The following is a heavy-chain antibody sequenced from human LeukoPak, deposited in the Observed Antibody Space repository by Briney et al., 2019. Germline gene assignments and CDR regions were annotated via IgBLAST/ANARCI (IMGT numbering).Heavy chain of an antibody. J-gene: IGHJ5*02. CDR2: ISYSGST. V-gene: IGHV4-59*01. CDR3: AREPGFDSSGYLNWFDP. D-gene: IGHD3-22*01. Sequence: SETLSLTCTVSGDSISSYYWSCIRQPPATGLEWIAPISYSGSTKYNPSLKSRVTISVDTSKNQLSLKLSSVTAADTAVYYCAREPGFDSSGYLNWFDPWGQGTLVTVSS. CDR1: GDSISSYY.